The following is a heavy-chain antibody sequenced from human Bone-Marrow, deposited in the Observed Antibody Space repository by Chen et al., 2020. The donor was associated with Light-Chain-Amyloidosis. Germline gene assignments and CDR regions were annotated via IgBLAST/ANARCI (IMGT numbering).Heavy chain of an antibody. CDR1: GYTFPNYW. CDR3: ARRRDGYNFDY. V-gene: IGHV5-51*01. D-gene: IGHD5-12*01. Sequence: EVQLEQSGPEVKKPGESLKNSCKGSGYTFPNYWIGWLRQMPGKGLEWMGVIYPDDSDARYSPSFEGQVTISADKSITTAYLQWRSLKASDTAMYYCARRRDGYNFDYWGQGTLVTVSS. CDR2: IYPDDSDA. J-gene: IGHJ4*02.